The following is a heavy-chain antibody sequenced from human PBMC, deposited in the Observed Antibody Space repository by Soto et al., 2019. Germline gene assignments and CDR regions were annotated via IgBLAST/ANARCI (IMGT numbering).Heavy chain of an antibody. CDR2: IIPIFGTA. D-gene: IGHD3-16*02. CDR3: ARLYDYVWGSYRYQPLFGMDV. Sequence: GASVKVSCKASGGTFSSYAISWVRQAPGQGLEWMGGIIPIFGTANYAQKFQGRVTITADESTSTAYMELSSLRSEVTAVYYCARLYDYVWGSYRYQPLFGMDVWGQGTTVTVSS. J-gene: IGHJ6*02. V-gene: IGHV1-69*13. CDR1: GGTFSSYA.